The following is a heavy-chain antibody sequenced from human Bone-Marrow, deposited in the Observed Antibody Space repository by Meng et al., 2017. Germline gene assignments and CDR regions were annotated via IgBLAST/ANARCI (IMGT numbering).Heavy chain of an antibody. CDR1: GYYSTDYW. CDR3: ARCRYYYYDSSGYYGDY. V-gene: IGHV5-51*01. J-gene: IGHJ4*02. CDR2: IYPGDSDT. Sequence: GGSLRLSCEGSGYYSTDYWIGWVRQMPGKGLEWMGIIYPGDSDTRYSPSFQGQVTISVDKSISTAYLQWSSLKASDTAIYYCARCRYYYYDSSGYYGDYWGQGTLVTVSS. D-gene: IGHD3-22*01.